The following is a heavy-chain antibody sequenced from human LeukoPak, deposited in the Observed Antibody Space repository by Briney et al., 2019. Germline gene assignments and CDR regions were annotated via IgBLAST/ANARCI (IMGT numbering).Heavy chain of an antibody. J-gene: IGHJ3*02. Sequence: PSETLSLTCTVSGGSISSYYWSWIRQPPGKGLEWIGYIYYSGSTNYNPSLKSRVTISVDTSKNQFSLKLSSVTAADTAVYYCASTIVIDAFDIWGQGTMVTVSS. CDR2: IYYSGST. CDR3: ASTIVIDAFDI. D-gene: IGHD1-26*01. CDR1: GGSISSYY. V-gene: IGHV4-59*12.